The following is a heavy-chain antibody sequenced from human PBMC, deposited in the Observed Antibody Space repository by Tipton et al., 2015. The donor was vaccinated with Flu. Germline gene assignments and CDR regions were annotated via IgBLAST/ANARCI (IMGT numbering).Heavy chain of an antibody. Sequence: TLSLTCTVSGGSISSGSYYWSWIRQPAGKGLEWIGRIYTSGSTNYNPSLKSRVTISVDTSKNQFSLKLSSVTAADMAVYYCARGGQWLDEYFQHWGQGTLVTVSS. D-gene: IGHD6-19*01. CDR3: ARGGQWLDEYFQH. CDR2: IYTSGST. V-gene: IGHV4-61*02. J-gene: IGHJ1*01. CDR1: GGSISSGSYY.